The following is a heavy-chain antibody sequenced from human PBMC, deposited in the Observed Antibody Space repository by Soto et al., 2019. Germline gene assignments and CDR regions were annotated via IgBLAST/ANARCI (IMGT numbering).Heavy chain of an antibody. CDR3: ARGGHDYGANDAFDI. J-gene: IGHJ3*02. D-gene: IGHD4-17*01. Sequence: GRSLRLSCAASGFTFSTNYINWVRQAPGKGLEWVSVIYSGGSTYYADSVKGRFTISRDNSKNTLYLQMNSLRAEDTAVYYCARGGHDYGANDAFDIWGQGTMVTVSS. CDR2: IYSGGST. V-gene: IGHV3-66*01. CDR1: GFTFSTNY.